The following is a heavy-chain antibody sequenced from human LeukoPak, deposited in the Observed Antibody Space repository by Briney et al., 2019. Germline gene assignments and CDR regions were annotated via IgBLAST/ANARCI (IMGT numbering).Heavy chain of an antibody. CDR2: INPNSGGT. CDR3: ARVPSNGDFDDAFDI. J-gene: IGHJ3*02. CDR1: GYTFTGYY. V-gene: IGHV1-2*02. Sequence: ASVKVSCKASGYTFTGYYMHWVRQAPGQGLEWMGWINPNSGGTNYAQKFQGRVTMTRDTSISTAYMELSRLRSDDTAVYYCARVPSNGDFDDAFDIWGQGTMVTLSS. D-gene: IGHD3-3*01.